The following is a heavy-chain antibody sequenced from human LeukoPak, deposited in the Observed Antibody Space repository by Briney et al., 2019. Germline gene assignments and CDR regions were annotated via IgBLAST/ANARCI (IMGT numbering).Heavy chain of an antibody. D-gene: IGHD3-10*01. V-gene: IGHV4-4*07. J-gene: IGHJ4*02. CDR1: GGSISSYY. Sequence: SETLSLTCTVSGGSISSYYWSWIRQPAGKGLEWLGRIYSSGSTNYNHSLKSRVTMSLDTSKNQFSLKLSSVTAADTAVYYCARDLIVPDAMTGSGSYSTDYWGQGTLATVSS. CDR2: IYSSGST. CDR3: ARDLIVPDAMTGSGSYSTDY.